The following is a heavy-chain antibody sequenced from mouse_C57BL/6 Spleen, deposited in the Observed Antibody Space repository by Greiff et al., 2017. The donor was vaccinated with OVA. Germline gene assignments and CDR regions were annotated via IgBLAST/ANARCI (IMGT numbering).Heavy chain of an antibody. CDR1: GYTFTDYN. J-gene: IGHJ1*03. CDR2: INPNYGTT. Sequence: EVQLMESGPELVKPGASVKISCKASGYTFTDYNMNWVKQSNGKSLEWIGVINPNYGTTSYNHKFKGKATLTVDQSSSTAYMQLSSLTSEDSAVYYCAREDSNSWYFDVWGTGTTVTVSS. D-gene: IGHD2-5*01. V-gene: IGHV1-39*01. CDR3: AREDSNSWYFDV.